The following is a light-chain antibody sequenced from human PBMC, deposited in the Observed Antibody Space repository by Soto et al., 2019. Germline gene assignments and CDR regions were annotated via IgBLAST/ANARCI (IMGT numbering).Light chain of an antibody. CDR3: SSYTSSSTRV. CDR1: SSDVGGYNY. CDR2: EVS. J-gene: IGLJ3*02. Sequence: QSVLTQPASVSGSPGQSITISCTGTSSDVGGYNYVSWYQQHPGKAPKFMIYEVSNPHSGVSNRFSGSKSGNTASLTISGLQAEDEADYYCSSYTSSSTRVFGGGTTLTVL. V-gene: IGLV2-14*01.